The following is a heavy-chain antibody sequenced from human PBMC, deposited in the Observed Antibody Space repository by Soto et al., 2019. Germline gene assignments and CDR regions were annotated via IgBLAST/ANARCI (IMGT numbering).Heavy chain of an antibody. V-gene: IGHV4-61*01. J-gene: IGHJ2*01. CDR2: IYYSGST. Sequence: SETLSLTCTVSGGSVSSGSYYWSWIRQPPGKGLEWIGYIYYSGSTNYNPSLKSRVTISVDTSKNQFSLKLSSVTAADTAVYYCASAIYSSSSDWYFDLWGRGTLVTVSS. D-gene: IGHD6-6*01. CDR1: GGSVSSGSYY. CDR3: ASAIYSSSSDWYFDL.